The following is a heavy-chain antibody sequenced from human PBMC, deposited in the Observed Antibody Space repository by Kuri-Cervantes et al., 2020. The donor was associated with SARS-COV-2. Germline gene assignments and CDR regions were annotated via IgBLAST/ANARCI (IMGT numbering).Heavy chain of an antibody. Sequence: SETLSLTCTVSGGSISSSSYYWGWIRQPQGKGLEWIGSIYYSGSTYYNPSLKSRVTISVDTSKNQFSLKLSSVTAADTAVYYCARDHGDWNFDYWGQGTLVTVSS. CDR3: ARDHGDWNFDY. J-gene: IGHJ4*02. CDR2: IYYSGST. D-gene: IGHD4-17*01. V-gene: IGHV4-39*07. CDR1: GGSISSSSYY.